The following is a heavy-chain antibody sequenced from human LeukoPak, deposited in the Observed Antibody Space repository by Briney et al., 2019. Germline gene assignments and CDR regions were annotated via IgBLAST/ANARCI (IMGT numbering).Heavy chain of an antibody. CDR3: ASDYGDYVPYYGMDV. J-gene: IGHJ6*02. D-gene: IGHD4-17*01. CDR2: ISYDGSNK. Sequence: GGSLRLSCAASGFTFSSCAMHWVRQAPGKGLEWVAVISYDGSNKYYADSVKGRFTISRDNSKNTLYLQMNSLRAEDTAVYYCASDYGDYVPYYGMDVWGQGTTVTVSS. V-gene: IGHV3-30*04. CDR1: GFTFSSCA.